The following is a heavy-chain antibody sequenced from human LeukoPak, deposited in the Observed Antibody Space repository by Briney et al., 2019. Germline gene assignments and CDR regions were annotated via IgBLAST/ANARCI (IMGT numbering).Heavy chain of an antibody. CDR2: ISSSSNTI. CDR1: GFTFSSYS. Sequence: GGSLRLSCAASGFTFSSYSMNWVRQAPGKGLEWVSYISSSSNTIYYADSVKGRFTISRDNAKNSLYLQMNSLRVEDTAVYYCARDRTGGYWGQGTLVTASS. CDR3: ARDRTGGY. V-gene: IGHV3-48*01. D-gene: IGHD3-10*01. J-gene: IGHJ4*02.